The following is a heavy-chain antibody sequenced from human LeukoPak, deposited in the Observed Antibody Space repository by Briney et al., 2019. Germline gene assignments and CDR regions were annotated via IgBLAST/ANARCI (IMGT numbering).Heavy chain of an antibody. CDR2: ISGSGGST. V-gene: IGHV3-23*01. D-gene: IGHD2-2*02. Sequence: GGSLRLSCAASGFTFSSYAMSWVRQAPGKGLERVSAISGSGGSTYYADSVKGRFTISRDNSKNTLYLQMNSLRAEDTAVYYCANMVVPAAIHYYYGMDVWGQGTTVTVSS. J-gene: IGHJ6*02. CDR1: GFTFSSYA. CDR3: ANMVVPAAIHYYYGMDV.